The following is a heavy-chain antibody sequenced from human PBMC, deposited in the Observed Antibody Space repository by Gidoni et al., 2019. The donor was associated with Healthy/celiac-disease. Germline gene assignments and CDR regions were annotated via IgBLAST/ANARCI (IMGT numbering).Heavy chain of an antibody. CDR1: GSLFSSTA. CDR3: AKANRFPTVTTYIFDY. J-gene: IGHJ4*02. V-gene: IGHV3-23*01. CDR2: ISGSGGST. D-gene: IGHD4-4*01. Sequence: EVHLLESGGGLIQPGGSLRLSCAASGSLFSSTAMCWVRHAPGKGLEWVSAISGSGGSTYYAESVKGRFTISRDNSKNTLYLQMTSLRPEDTAVYYCAKANRFPTVTTYIFDYWGQGTLVTVSS.